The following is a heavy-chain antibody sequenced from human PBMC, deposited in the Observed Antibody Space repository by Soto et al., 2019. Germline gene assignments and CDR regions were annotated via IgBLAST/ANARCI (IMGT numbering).Heavy chain of an antibody. CDR2: ISSSSTI. Sequence: GGSLRLSCAASGFTFSSYSMNWVRQAPGKGLEWVSYISSSSTIYYADSVKGRFTISRDNAKNSLYLQMNSLRAEDTAVYYCARSSITMVRGAAPYYFDYWGQGTLVTVSS. CDR3: ARSSITMVRGAAPYYFDY. V-gene: IGHV3-48*01. CDR1: GFTFSSYS. D-gene: IGHD3-10*01. J-gene: IGHJ4*02.